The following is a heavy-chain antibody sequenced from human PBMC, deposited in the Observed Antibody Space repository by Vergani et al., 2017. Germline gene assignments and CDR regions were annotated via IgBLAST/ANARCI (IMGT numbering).Heavy chain of an antibody. Sequence: EVQLVESGGGLVKPGGSLRLSCAASGFTFSSYSMNWVRQAPGKGLEWVSSISSSSSYIYYADSVKGRFTISRDNAKNSLYLQMNSLRAEDTAVYYCARGGGVGYCSSTSCYNFDYWGQGTLVTVSS. V-gene: IGHV3-21*01. CDR2: ISSSSSYI. CDR1: GFTFSSYS. CDR3: ARGGGVGYCSSTSCYNFDY. J-gene: IGHJ4*02. D-gene: IGHD2-2*02.